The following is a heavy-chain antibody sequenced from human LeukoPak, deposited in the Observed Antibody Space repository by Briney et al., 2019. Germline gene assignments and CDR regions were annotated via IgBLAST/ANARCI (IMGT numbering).Heavy chain of an antibody. CDR1: GSTFSSYA. CDR2: ISGSGGST. CDR3: AKLPQAGYDILTGYHLFDY. V-gene: IGHV3-23*01. D-gene: IGHD3-9*01. Sequence: PGGSLRLSCAASGSTFSSYAMSWVRQAPGKGLEWVSAISGSGGSTYYADSVKGRFTISRDNSKNTLYLQMNSLRAEDTAVYYCAKLPQAGYDILTGYHLFDYWGQGTLVTVSS. J-gene: IGHJ4*02.